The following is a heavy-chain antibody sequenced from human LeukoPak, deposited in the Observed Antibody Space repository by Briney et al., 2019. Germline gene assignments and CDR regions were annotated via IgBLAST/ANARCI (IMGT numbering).Heavy chain of an antibody. J-gene: IGHJ4*02. Sequence: GGSLRLSCAASGFTFSTYSMNWVRQAPGKGLEWVSYISSSSFTIHYADSVKGRFTISRDDAKSSLYLQMNSLRAEDTAVYYCAREICSSECYSTFDYWGQGALVTVSS. CDR1: GFTFSTYS. CDR3: AREICSSECYSTFDY. D-gene: IGHD2-21*01. V-gene: IGHV3-48*04. CDR2: ISSSSFTI.